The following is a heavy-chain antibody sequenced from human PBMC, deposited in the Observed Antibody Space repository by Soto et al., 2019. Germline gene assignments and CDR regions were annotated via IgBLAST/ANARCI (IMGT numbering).Heavy chain of an antibody. CDR3: ARAGDYGDYYYYYYYYMDV. J-gene: IGHJ6*03. CDR1: GYTFTSYG. V-gene: IGHV1-18*01. Sequence: ASVKVSCKASGYTFTSYGISWVRQAPGQGLEWMGWISAYNGNTNYAQKLQGRVTMTTDTSTSTAYMELRSLRSDDTAVYYCARAGDYGDYYYYYYYYMDVWGTGTTVTVSS. CDR2: ISAYNGNT. D-gene: IGHD4-17*01.